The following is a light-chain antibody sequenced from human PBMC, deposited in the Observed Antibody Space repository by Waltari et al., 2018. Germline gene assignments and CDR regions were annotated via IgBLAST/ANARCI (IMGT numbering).Light chain of an antibody. V-gene: IGKV1-33*01. J-gene: IGKJ4*01. CDR1: QDIDNY. CDR3: QQYDNLPLT. CDR2: DAS. Sequence: DIQMTQSPSSLSASVGARVTITCQARQDIDNYLNWYQQKPGKAPTLLISDASKLETGVPSMFSASGSGTDFTFTISSLQPEDIATYYCQQYDNLPLTFGGGTKVEIK.